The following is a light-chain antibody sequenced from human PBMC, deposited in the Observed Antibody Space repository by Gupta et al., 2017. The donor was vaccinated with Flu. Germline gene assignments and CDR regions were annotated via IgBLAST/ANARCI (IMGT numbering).Light chain of an antibody. J-gene: IGKJ4*01. CDR3: QQSYSTPPLT. Sequence: DIQMTQSXSSLSASVXDRVTITCRASQSISSYLNWYQQKPGKAPKLLIYAASSLQSGVPSRFSGSGSGTDFTLTISSLQPEDFATYYCQQSYSTPPLTFGGGTKVEIK. CDR2: AAS. CDR1: QSISSY. V-gene: IGKV1-39*01.